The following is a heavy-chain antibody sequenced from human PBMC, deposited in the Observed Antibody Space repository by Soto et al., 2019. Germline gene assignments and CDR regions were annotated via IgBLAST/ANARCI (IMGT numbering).Heavy chain of an antibody. CDR3: ARSYRGDVRGQCVH. J-gene: IGHJ4*02. CDR1: DFAFTDYT. Sequence: EVQLVESGGGLVKPGGSLRLSCVGSDFAFTDYTFNWVRQAPGKGLEWVSSISSSATHTYYADSVKGRFTISRDNDGKTRYLQMDGMGVEDTAVYYCARSYRGDVRGQCVHWGEGSLVTVSS. CDR2: ISSSATHT. V-gene: IGHV3-21*01. D-gene: IGHD3-10*01.